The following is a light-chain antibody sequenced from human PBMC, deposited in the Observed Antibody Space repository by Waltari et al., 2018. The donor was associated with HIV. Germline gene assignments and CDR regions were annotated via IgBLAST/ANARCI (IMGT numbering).Light chain of an antibody. Sequence: QSAPTQPASVSGSPGQSVTISCTGTNTDVGSSDHVSWFHQFSSGSPQLFIYDVNQRPAGISDLFSGAKSGKTASLTISRLQIEDEGDYFCCSYAGNSVVVFGGGTKLTVL. J-gene: IGLJ2*01. CDR2: DVN. CDR1: NTDVGSSDH. V-gene: IGLV2-23*02. CDR3: CSYAGNSVVV.